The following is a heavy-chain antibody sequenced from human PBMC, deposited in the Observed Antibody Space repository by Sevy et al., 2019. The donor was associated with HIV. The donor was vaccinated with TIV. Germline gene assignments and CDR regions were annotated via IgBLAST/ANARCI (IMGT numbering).Heavy chain of an antibody. CDR1: GGTFSSYA. CDR3: ARGLLDYYDSSGYRDFDY. CDR2: IIPIFGTA. J-gene: IGHJ4*02. V-gene: IGHV1-69*06. Sequence: ASVKVSCKASGGTFSSYAISWVRQAPGQGLEWMGGIIPIFGTANYAQKFQGRVTITADKSTSTAYMELSSLRSEETAVYYCARGLLDYYDSSGYRDFDYWGQGTLVTVSS. D-gene: IGHD3-22*01.